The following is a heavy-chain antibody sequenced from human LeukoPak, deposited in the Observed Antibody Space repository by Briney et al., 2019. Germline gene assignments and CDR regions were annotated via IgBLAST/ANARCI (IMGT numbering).Heavy chain of an antibody. D-gene: IGHD6-6*01. CDR1: GFTFSSYW. CDR3: AKHEGSSIAARPGT. V-gene: IGHV3-7*03. Sequence: GGSLRLSCAASGFTFSSYWMSWVRQAPGKGLEWVANIKQDGSEKYYVDSVKGRFTISRDNAKNSLYLQMNSLRAEDTAVYYCAKHEGSSIAARPGTWGQGTLVTVSS. J-gene: IGHJ5*02. CDR2: IKQDGSEK.